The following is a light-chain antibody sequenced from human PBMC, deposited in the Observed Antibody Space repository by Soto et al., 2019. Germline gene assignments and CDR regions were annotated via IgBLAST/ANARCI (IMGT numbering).Light chain of an antibody. Sequence: EIVLTQSPATLSLSPGERATLSCRASQSVSSYLAWYQQKPGQAPRLLIYDASNRATGIPARFSGSGSGTDFTLTICSLEPEDFAVYYCQQRINWPPITFGQGTRLEIK. J-gene: IGKJ5*01. CDR3: QQRINWPPIT. CDR2: DAS. CDR1: QSVSSY. V-gene: IGKV3-11*01.